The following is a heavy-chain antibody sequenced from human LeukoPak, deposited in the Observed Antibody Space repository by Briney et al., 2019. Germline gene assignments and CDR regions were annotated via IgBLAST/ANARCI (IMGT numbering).Heavy chain of an antibody. V-gene: IGHV3-30*02. CDR2: IRNDGLNK. CDR1: GFTFSSYG. CDR3: ARGETARRGAFDY. Sequence: PGGSLRLSCAASGFTFSSYGMHWVRQAPGKGLEWVAFIRNDGLNKYYVDSVKGRFTLSRDNSKNTLYLQMNSLRGEDTAVYSCARGETARRGAFDYWGQGTLVTVSS. D-gene: IGHD3-10*01. J-gene: IGHJ4*02.